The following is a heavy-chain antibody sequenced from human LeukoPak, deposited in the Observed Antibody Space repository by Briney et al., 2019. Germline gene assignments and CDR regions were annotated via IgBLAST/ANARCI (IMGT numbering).Heavy chain of an antibody. CDR3: AKHRFESGGYHSTD. CDR2: ISGGSGST. V-gene: IGHV3-23*01. Sequence: PGGSLRLSCAASGVTLSSYAMSWARQAPGKGLAWVSTISGGSGSTYCADSVKGRFTISRDNSKNTLYLQMNSLRDEDTAVYYCAKHRFESGGYHSTDWGQGTLVTVSS. CDR1: GVTLSSYA. D-gene: IGHD3-22*01. J-gene: IGHJ4*02.